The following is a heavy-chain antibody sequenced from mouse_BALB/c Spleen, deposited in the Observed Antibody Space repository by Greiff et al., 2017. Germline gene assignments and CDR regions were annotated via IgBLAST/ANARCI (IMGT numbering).Heavy chain of an antibody. CDR3: ARCRVYYAMDY. V-gene: IGHV4-2*02. CDR2: INPGSSTI. Sequence: EVKLLESGGGLVQPGGSLNLSCAASGFDFSRYWMSWARQAPGKGQEWIGEINPGSSTINYTPSLKDKFIISRDNAKNTLYLQMSKVRSEDTALYYCARCRVYYAMDYWGQGTSVTVSS. CDR1: GFDFSRYW. J-gene: IGHJ4*01.